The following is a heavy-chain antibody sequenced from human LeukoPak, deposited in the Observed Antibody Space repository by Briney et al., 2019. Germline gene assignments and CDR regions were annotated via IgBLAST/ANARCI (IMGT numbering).Heavy chain of an antibody. Sequence: SETLSLTCAVYGGSFSGYYWSWIRQPPGKGLEWIGEINHSGSTNYNPSLKSRVTIPVDTSKNQFSLKLSSVTAADTAVDYGARGPLTIIGRVPPRFDPWGQGTLVTVSS. CDR2: INHSGST. CDR1: GGSFSGYY. J-gene: IGHJ5*02. D-gene: IGHD3-3*01. V-gene: IGHV4-34*01. CDR3: ARGPLTIIGRVPPRFDP.